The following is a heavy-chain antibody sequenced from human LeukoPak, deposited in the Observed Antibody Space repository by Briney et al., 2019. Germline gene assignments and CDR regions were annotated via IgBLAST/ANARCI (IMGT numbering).Heavy chain of an antibody. J-gene: IGHJ4*02. Sequence: GGSLRLSCAASGFTFSSYGMHWVRQAPGKGLEWVAAISNDGSNKYYAESVNGRFTISRDNSKNALYLLVNTLRGDDTAVYYCAKEMGSRSSLFYFDYWGQGTLLTVSS. CDR2: ISNDGSNK. CDR3: AKEMGSRSSLFYFDY. D-gene: IGHD3-10*01. CDR1: GFTFSSYG. V-gene: IGHV3-30*18.